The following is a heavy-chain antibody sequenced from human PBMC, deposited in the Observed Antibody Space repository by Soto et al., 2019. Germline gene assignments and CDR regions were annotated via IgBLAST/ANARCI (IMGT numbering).Heavy chain of an antibody. D-gene: IGHD3-3*01. Sequence: QVQLVESWGGVVQPGRSLRLSCAASGFTFSSYGMHGVRQAPGKGLECVAVIWYEGSNKSYAESVKGRFTISRDNSKNTLYLQRNSLRAEDTAVYYCARDIGFGVGLRSANWFDPLGQGTLVTVSS. CDR2: IWYEGSNK. J-gene: IGHJ5*02. V-gene: IGHV3-33*01. CDR1: GFTFSSYG. CDR3: ARDIGFGVGLRSANWFDP.